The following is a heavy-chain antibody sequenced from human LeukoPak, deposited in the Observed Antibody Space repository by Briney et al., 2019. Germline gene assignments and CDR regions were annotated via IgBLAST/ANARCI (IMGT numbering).Heavy chain of an antibody. CDR3: ARHRGDYDSSGYYWFDP. V-gene: IGHV4-39*01. J-gene: IGHJ5*02. D-gene: IGHD3-22*01. CDR2: MYYSGTT. CDR1: GGSISSTTYY. Sequence: PSETLSLTCSVSGGSISSTTYYWAWIRQPPGKGLEWIVTMYYSGTTYYNPSIKRRVTISVDTSNNPFYLKLRSVTAADTAVYYCARHRGDYDSSGYYWFDPWSQGTLVTVSS.